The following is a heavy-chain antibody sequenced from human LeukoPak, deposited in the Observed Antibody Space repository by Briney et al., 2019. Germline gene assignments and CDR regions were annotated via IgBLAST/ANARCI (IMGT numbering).Heavy chain of an antibody. J-gene: IGHJ6*04. CDR2: MQPDGGEK. CDR3: ARVVENWVPAATPDYYYYGMDV. Sequence: GGSLRLSCAASGFTFRSYWMSWVRQAPGKGLEWVANMQPDGGEKYYVDSVKGRFTVSRDNAKSSLYLQMNSLRAEDTAVYYCARVVENWVPAATPDYYYYGMDVWGKGTTVTVSS. D-gene: IGHD2-15*01. CDR1: GFTFRSYW. V-gene: IGHV3-7*03.